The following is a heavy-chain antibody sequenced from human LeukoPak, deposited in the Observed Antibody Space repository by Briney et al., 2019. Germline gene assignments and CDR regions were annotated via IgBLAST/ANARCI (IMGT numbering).Heavy chain of an antibody. J-gene: IGHJ4*02. D-gene: IGHD3/OR15-3a*01. CDR2: INPNSGGT. CDR1: GYTFTGYY. Sequence: GASVKVSCKASGYTFTGYYTHWVRQAPGQGLEWMGWINPNSGGTNYAQKFQGRVTVTRDTSISTAYMELSRLRSDDTAVYYCARVPPGLSYFDYWGQGTLVTVSS. V-gene: IGHV1-2*02. CDR3: ARVPPGLSYFDY.